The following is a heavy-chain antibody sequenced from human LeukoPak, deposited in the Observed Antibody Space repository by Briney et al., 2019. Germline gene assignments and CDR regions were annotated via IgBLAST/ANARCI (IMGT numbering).Heavy chain of an antibody. D-gene: IGHD4-17*01. J-gene: IGHJ2*01. CDR2: ISYDGSNK. Sequence: GGSLRLSCAASGFTFSSYAMHWVRQAPGKGLEWVAVISYDGSNKYYADSVKGRFTISRDNSENTLYLQMNSLRAEDTAVYYCARDLDGAFDIWGRGTLVTVSS. CDR1: GFTFSSYA. CDR3: ARDLDGAFDI. V-gene: IGHV3-30*04.